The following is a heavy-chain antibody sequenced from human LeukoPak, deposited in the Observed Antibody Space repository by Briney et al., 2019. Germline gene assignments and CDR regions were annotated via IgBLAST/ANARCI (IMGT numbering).Heavy chain of an antibody. CDR3: AVSSGWYGTWFDP. CDR1: GYTFTGYY. J-gene: IGHJ5*02. D-gene: IGHD6-19*01. CDR2: INPNSGGT. Sequence: ASVKVSCKASGYTFTGYYMHWVRQAPGQGLEWMGWINPNSGGTNYAQKFQGRVTMTRDTSISTAYMELSRLRSDDTAVYYCAVSSGWYGTWFDPWGQGTLVTVSS. V-gene: IGHV1-2*02.